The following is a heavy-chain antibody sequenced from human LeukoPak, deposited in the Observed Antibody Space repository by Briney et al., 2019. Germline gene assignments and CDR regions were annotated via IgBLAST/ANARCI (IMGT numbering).Heavy chain of an antibody. CDR2: IYYSGST. Sequence: SETLSLTCTVSGDSISSNYWTWIRQPPGKGLEWIGYIYYSGSTNYDPSPKSRVTMSIDTSKNQFSLKLSSVTAADTAVYYCTSRRAPSWFDPWGQGTLVTVSS. D-gene: IGHD5-24*01. V-gene: IGHV4-59*08. J-gene: IGHJ5*02. CDR3: TSRRAPSWFDP. CDR1: GDSISSNY.